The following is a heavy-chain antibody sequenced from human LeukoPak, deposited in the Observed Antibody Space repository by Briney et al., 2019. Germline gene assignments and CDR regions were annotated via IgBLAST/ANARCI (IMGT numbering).Heavy chain of an antibody. D-gene: IGHD4-11*01. CDR3: TRLPLDYSLDY. CDR1: GDSIRTTSYW. CDR2: MSYIGLT. V-gene: IGHV4-39*01. J-gene: IGHJ4*02. Sequence: SETLSLTCTVSGDSIRTTSYWWGWIRQSPAKGLEWIVSMSYIGLTSYNPSLKSRVTISVDTTKNQFSLHLSSVTAADTAVYYCTRLPLDYSLDYWGQGTLVSVSS.